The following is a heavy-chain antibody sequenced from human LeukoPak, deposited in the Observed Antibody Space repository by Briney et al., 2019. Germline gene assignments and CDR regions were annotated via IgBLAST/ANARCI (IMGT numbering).Heavy chain of an antibody. V-gene: IGHV3-11*01. CDR1: GFTFSDYY. CDR2: ISSSGSTI. Sequence: PGGSLRLSCAASGFTFSDYYMSWIRQAPGKGLEWVSYISSSGSTIYYADSVKGRFTISRDNAKNSLYLQMNSLRAEDTAVYYCARDSPSLWFGELLRNFDYWGQGTLVTVSS. CDR3: ARDSPSLWFGELLRNFDY. D-gene: IGHD3-10*01. J-gene: IGHJ4*02.